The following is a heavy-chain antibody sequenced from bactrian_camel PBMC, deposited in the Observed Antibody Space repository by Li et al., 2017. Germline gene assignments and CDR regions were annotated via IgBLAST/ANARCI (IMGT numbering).Heavy chain of an antibody. D-gene: IGHD2*01. CDR2: IATGSGNT. CDR3: AARGPYCYTKLSVADFTY. J-gene: IGHJ6*01. CDR1: GLAGNVVC. Sequence: HVQLVESGGGSVQAGGSLRLSCLTSGLAGNVVCRAWFRQAPGKEREGVARIATGSGNTYYADSVKGRFTISQDNAKNTVYLQMNSLKPEDTAMYYCAARGPYCYTKLSVADFTYWGQGTQVTVS. V-gene: IGHV3S1*01.